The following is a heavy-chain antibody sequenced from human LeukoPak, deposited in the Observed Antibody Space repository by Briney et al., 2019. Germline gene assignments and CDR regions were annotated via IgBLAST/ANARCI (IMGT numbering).Heavy chain of an antibody. CDR3: ARDRGSFDC. D-gene: IGHD3-10*01. J-gene: IGHJ4*02. CDR1: GFTFSSYT. V-gene: IGHV3-30-3*01. CDR2: LSYDGIDK. Sequence: PGGSLRLSCATSGFTFSSYTMHWVRQAPGKGLEWVAVLSYDGIDKYYADSVKGRFTISRDNSKNTLYLQMNSLRAEDTAVYYCARDRGSFDCWGQGTLVTVSS.